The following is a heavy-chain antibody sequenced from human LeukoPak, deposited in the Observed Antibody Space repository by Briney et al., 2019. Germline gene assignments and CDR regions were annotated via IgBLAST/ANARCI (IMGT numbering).Heavy chain of an antibody. CDR3: ARDHYDFWSGSANY. J-gene: IGHJ4*02. CDR1: GYTFTSYG. CDR2: ISAYNGNT. D-gene: IGHD3-3*01. Sequence: ASAKVSCKASGYTFTSYGISWVRQAPGQGLEWMGWISAYNGNTNYAQKLQGRVTMTTDTSTSTAYMELRSLRSDDTAVYYCARDHYDFWSGSANYWGQGTLVTVSS. V-gene: IGHV1-18*01.